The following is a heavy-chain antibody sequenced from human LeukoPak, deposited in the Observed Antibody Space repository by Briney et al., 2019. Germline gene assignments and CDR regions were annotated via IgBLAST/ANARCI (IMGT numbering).Heavy chain of an antibody. CDR3: ARNLRNYYDSSGPGDY. Sequence: GASVKVSCKASGYTFTSYGISWVRQAPGQGLEWMGWISAYNGNTNYAQKLQGRVTTTTDTSTSTAYMELRSLRSDDTAVYYCARNLRNYYDSSGPGDYWGQGTLVTVSS. CDR2: ISAYNGNT. J-gene: IGHJ4*02. D-gene: IGHD3-22*01. CDR1: GYTFTSYG. V-gene: IGHV1-18*01.